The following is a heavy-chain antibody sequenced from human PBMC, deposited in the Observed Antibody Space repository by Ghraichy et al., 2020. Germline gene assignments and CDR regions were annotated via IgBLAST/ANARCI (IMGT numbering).Heavy chain of an antibody. V-gene: IGHV4-59*01. J-gene: IGHJ3*02. Sequence: SETLSLTCTVSCGSIRSYYSSWVRRLSLQGLQWTGYIYYSGATNYNPSLKSRVTISLDTSKNQFSLRLNSVTAADTAVYYCASSIGRLVVTSVHAFDIWGQGTMVIV. CDR1: CGSIRSYY. CDR3: ASSIGRLVVTSVHAFDI. CDR2: IYYSGAT. D-gene: IGHD2-21*02.